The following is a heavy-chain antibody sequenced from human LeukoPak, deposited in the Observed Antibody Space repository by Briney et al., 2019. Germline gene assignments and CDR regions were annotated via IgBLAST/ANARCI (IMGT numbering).Heavy chain of an antibody. CDR1: GFTFSSYE. CDR2: ISASGTIT. J-gene: IGHJ4*02. D-gene: IGHD5-24*01. Sequence: PGGSLRLSCAASGFTFSSYEMNWVRQAPGKGLEWISYISASGTITHYADSVEGRFTISRDNAKNSLYLQMNSLRAEDTAVYYCARDQMPGRDGYNWLLDYWGQGTLVTVSS. CDR3: ARDQMPGRDGYNWLLDY. V-gene: IGHV3-48*03.